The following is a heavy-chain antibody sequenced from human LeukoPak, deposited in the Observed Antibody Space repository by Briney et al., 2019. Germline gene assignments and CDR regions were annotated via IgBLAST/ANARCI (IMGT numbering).Heavy chain of an antibody. D-gene: IGHD6-13*01. CDR2: ISGSGGST. V-gene: IGHV3-23*01. J-gene: IGHJ3*02. CDR1: GFTFSSYA. CDR3: AKDNWPAIAAAGTGAFDI. Sequence: GGSLRLSCAASGFTFSSYAMSWVRQAPGKGLEWVSAISGSGGSTYYADSVKGRFTISRDNSKSTLYLQMNGLRAEDTAVYYCAKDNWPAIAAAGTGAFDIWGQGTMVTVSS.